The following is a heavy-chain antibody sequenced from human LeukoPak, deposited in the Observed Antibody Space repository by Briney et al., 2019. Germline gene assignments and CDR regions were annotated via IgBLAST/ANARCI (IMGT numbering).Heavy chain of an antibody. J-gene: IGHJ4*02. CDR2: TYASGTT. CDR3: ARTRGATDFDY. Sequence: SETLSLTCTVSGGSISSGGYYWTWIRQPPGKGLELIGFTYASGTTYYNPSLKKRVTISVHGSKNQFSLNLSSATAADTAVYYCARTRGATDFDYWGQGALVTVSS. CDR1: GGSISSGGYY. V-gene: IGHV4-30-2*02. D-gene: IGHD1-26*01.